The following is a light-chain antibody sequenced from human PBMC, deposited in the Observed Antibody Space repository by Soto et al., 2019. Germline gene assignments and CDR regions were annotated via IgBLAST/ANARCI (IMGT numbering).Light chain of an antibody. V-gene: IGKV3-15*01. CDR1: QSVSSN. CDR2: GAS. CDR3: QQYNNCPWT. Sequence: RVMTQAPSTRSVSPGERATLSCRASQSVSSNLAWYQQKPGQAPRLLIYGASTRATGIPARFSGSGSGTEFTLTISSLQSEDFAVYYCQQYNNCPWTFGQGTKVDIK. J-gene: IGKJ1*01.